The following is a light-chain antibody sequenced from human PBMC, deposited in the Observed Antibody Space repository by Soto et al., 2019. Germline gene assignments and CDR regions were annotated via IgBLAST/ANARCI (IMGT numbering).Light chain of an antibody. J-gene: IGLJ3*02. Sequence: QSVLTQPPSVSGAPGQTVTISCTGSTSNIGAAYDVHWYQHLPGTAPKLLIYGNTTRPSGVPDRFSGSKSGTSASLAITGLQAEDEADYYCQSYDSSLSGSVFGGGTKLTVL. V-gene: IGLV1-40*01. CDR3: QSYDSSLSGSV. CDR1: TSNIGAAYD. CDR2: GNT.